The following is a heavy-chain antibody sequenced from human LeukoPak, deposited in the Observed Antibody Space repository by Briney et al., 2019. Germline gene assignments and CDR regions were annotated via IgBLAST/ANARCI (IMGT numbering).Heavy chain of an antibody. CDR1: GFTFNDYY. V-gene: IGHV3-11*01. J-gene: IGHJ5*02. CDR2: INIGGTNT. Sequence: GGSLRLSCAASGFTFNDYYMSWLRQAPGKGLEWLSYINIGGTNTHYADSVKGRFTTSRDNAKKSLYLEMNNLRAEDTAVYYCATDGAGFDTWGQGVLVTVSS. CDR3: ATDGAGFDT.